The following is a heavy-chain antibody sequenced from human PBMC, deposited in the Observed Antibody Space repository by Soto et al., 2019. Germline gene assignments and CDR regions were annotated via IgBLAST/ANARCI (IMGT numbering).Heavy chain of an antibody. CDR2: ISFRGNTT. J-gene: IGHJ4*02. D-gene: IGHD2-21*01. CDR3: VRDNSHIIVTPFDL. V-gene: IGHV3-48*03. Sequence: GGSLRLSCAASGFTFSNFEMNWVRQVPGKGLEWLSYISFRGNTTYYAGSVRGRFTISRDNAKNSVFLQMDSLRVEDTAIYCCVRDNSHIIVTPFDLWGQGTKITVYS. CDR1: GFTFSNFE.